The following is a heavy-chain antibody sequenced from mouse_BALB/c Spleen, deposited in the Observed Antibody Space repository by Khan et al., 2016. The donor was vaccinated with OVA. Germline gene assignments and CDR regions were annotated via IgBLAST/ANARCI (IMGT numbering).Heavy chain of an antibody. CDR3: ARIYRSDFDY. Sequence: VQLQQSGPELVKPGASVKISCKASGYSFTGYFMNWVMQSHGKSLEWIGRINTHIGETFYNQKFKDKATLTVDASSSTAHMELRSLASEDSAVYYCARIYRSDFDYWGQGTTLTVSS. V-gene: IGHV1-20*02. CDR2: INTHIGET. J-gene: IGHJ2*01. D-gene: IGHD1-1*01. CDR1: GYSFTGYF.